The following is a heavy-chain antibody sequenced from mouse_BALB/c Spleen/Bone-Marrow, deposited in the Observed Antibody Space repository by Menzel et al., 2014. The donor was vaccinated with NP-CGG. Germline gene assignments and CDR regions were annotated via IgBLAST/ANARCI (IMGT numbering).Heavy chain of an antibody. CDR2: ISDGGSYT. Sequence: EVKLVESGGGLVKPGGSLKLSCAASGFTLSDYYMYWVRQTPEKRLEWVATISDGGSYTYYPDSVKGRFTISRDNAKNNLYLQMSSLKSEDTAMYYCARDYDYAMDYWGQGTSVTVSS. J-gene: IGHJ4*01. CDR3: ARDYDYAMDY. CDR1: GFTLSDYY. D-gene: IGHD2-12*01. V-gene: IGHV5-4*02.